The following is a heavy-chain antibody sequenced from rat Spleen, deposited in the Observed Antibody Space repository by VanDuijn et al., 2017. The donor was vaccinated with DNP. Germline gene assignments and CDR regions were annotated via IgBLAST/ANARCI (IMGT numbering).Heavy chain of an antibody. CDR1: GFTFSDYY. CDR3: ATHSGWFAY. Sequence: EVQLVESGGGLVQPGRSLKLSCAASGFTFSDYYMAWVRQSPKKGLEWVATIIFDGSRTFYRDSVKGRFTISRDNARNTLYLQMDSLRSEDTATYYCATHSGWFAYWGQGSPVTVSS. J-gene: IGHJ3*01. V-gene: IGHV5S10*01. CDR2: IIFDGSRT. D-gene: IGHD1-1*01.